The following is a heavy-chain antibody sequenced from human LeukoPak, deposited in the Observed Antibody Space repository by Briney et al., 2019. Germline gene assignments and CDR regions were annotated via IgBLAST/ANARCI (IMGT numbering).Heavy chain of an antibody. CDR1: GYTFTGYY. D-gene: IGHD3-9*01. CDR2: INPNSGGT. CDR3: ARDISYFNYDILAGDSNFDY. J-gene: IGHJ4*02. V-gene: IGHV1-2*02. Sequence: GASVKVSCKASGYTFTGYYMHWVRQAPGQGLEWMGWINPNSGGTNYAQKFQGRVTMTRDTSISTAYMELSRLRSDDTAVYYCARDISYFNYDILAGDSNFDYWGQGTLVTVSS.